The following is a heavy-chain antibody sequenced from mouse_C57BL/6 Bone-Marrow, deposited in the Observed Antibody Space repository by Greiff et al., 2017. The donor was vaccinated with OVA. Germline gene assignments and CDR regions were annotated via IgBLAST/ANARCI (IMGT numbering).Heavy chain of an antibody. CDR2: IRSKSNNYAT. V-gene: IGHV10-1*01. CDR3: VRDTTVAPWFAY. CDR1: GFSFNTYA. J-gene: IGHJ3*01. D-gene: IGHD1-1*01. Sequence: EVQLVESGGGLVQPKGSLKLSCAASGFSFNTYAMNWVRQAPGKGLEWVARIRSKSNNYATYYADSVKDRFTISRDDSESMLYLQMNNLKTEDTAMYYCVRDTTVAPWFAYWGQGTLVTVSA.